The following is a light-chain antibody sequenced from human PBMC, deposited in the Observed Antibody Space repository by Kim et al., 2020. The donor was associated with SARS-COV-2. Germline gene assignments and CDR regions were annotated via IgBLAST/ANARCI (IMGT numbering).Light chain of an antibody. CDR2: TAS. V-gene: IGKV3-15*01. CDR1: QTLARN. Sequence: IVMTQSPDTLSLSPGERATLSCRASQTLARNLVWCQQKPVQSPRLLFYTASIRATGVPARVSASGSWTEFSLTISSLQYVELSVYYCQRYNKWPPVFVPGTKVDI. J-gene: IGKJ3*01. CDR3: QRYNKWPPV.